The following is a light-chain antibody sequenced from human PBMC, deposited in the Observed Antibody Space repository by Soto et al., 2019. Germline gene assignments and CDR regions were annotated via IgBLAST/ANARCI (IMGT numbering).Light chain of an antibody. J-gene: IGKJ3*01. Sequence: DIQMTQYPSTLSASVGDRFTITCMASQSIGDSLAWYQQKPGKAPYLLISDVSSLERGVPSRFSGSGSGTEFTLTISSLQPDDFATYYCQQSNSYSPKTVGPGTQVDIK. CDR2: DVS. CDR1: QSIGDS. CDR3: QQSNSYSPKT. V-gene: IGKV1-5*01.